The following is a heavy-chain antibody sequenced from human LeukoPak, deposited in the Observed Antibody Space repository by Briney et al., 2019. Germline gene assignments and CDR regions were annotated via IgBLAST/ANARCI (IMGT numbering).Heavy chain of an antibody. CDR1: GYTFTGYY. V-gene: IGHV1-2*02. J-gene: IGHJ3*02. CDR2: INPNSGGT. Sequence: ASVKVSCKASGYTFTGYYMHWVPQAPGQGLEWMGWINPNSGGTNYAQKFKGRVTMTRDTSISTAYMDLSRLRSDDTAVYYCARGSSSFIFGQGSNDAFDIWGQGTMVTVSS. D-gene: IGHD6-6*01. CDR3: ARGSSSFIFGQGSNDAFDI.